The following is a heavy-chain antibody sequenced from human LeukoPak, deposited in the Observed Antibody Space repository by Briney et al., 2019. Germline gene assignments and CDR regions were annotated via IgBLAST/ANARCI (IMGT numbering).Heavy chain of an antibody. CDR1: GGSISSYY. CDR2: IYYSGST. CDR3: ASYCSSTSCGAFDI. D-gene: IGHD2-2*01. V-gene: IGHV4-59*01. J-gene: IGHJ3*02. Sequence: SETMSLTCTVSGGSISSYYWSWIRQPPGKGLEWIGYIYYSGSTNYNPSLKSRVTISVDTSKNQFSLKLSSVTAADTPVYYCASYCSSTSCGAFDIWGQGTMVTVSS.